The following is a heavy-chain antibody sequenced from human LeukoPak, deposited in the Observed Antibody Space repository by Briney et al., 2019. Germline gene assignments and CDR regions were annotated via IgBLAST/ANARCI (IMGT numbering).Heavy chain of an antibody. CDR3: AKRRYSSGWYEGLWYYYYGMDV. CDR2: ISGSGGST. J-gene: IGHJ6*02. Sequence: GSLRLSCAASGFTFSSYAMSWVRQAPGKGLEWVSAISGSGGSTYYADSVKGRFTISRDNSKNTLYLQMNSLRAEDTAVYYCAKRRYSSGWYEGLWYYYYGMDVWGQGTTVTVSS. CDR1: GFTFSSYA. D-gene: IGHD6-19*01. V-gene: IGHV3-23*01.